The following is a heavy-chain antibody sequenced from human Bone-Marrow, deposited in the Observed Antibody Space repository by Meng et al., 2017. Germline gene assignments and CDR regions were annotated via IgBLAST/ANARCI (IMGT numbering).Heavy chain of an antibody. Sequence: SETLSLTCAVAGYSITGSYNWGWIRQSPGKGLEWIGSIYQSGSTYYNPSLKRRVTMSADTSKNQFSLKRTSVTAADTAVYYCAGGAVVTLIFYHATDVWGQGTTVTVSS. D-gene: IGHD2-21*02. CDR1: GYSITGSYN. CDR2: IYQSGST. V-gene: IGHV4-38-2*01. J-gene: IGHJ6*02. CDR3: AGGAVVTLIFYHATDV.